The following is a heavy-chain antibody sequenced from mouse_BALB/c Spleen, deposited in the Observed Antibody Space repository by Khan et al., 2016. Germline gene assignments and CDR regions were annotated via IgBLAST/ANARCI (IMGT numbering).Heavy chain of an antibody. CDR1: GYAFSSSW. CDR3: ARGYGYGAMDY. V-gene: IGHV1-82*01. D-gene: IGHD1-2*01. CDR2: IYPGDGDT. Sequence: QVRLQQSGPELVKPGASVKISCKASGYAFSSSWMNWVKQRPGQGLEWIGRIYPGDGDTNYNGKFKGKATLTADKSSSTAYMQLSSLTSVDSAVYFCARGYGYGAMDYWGQGTSVTVSS. J-gene: IGHJ4*01.